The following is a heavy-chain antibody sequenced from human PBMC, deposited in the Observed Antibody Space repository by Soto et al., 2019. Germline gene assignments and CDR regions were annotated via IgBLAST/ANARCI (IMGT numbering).Heavy chain of an antibody. CDR1: GYTFTSYG. CDR2: ISAYNGNT. D-gene: IGHD3-16*01. V-gene: IGHV1-18*01. J-gene: IGHJ6*02. CDR3: ARVRLELPTELSAMGDYYGMDV. Sequence: QVQLVQSGAEVTKPGASVKVSCKASGYTFTSYGISWVRQPHGQGLEWMGWISAYNGNTNDAQTLQGRVTMTTDTSTSTAYMELSGLRSDDTAVYYCARVRLELPTELSAMGDYYGMDVWGQGTTVTVAS.